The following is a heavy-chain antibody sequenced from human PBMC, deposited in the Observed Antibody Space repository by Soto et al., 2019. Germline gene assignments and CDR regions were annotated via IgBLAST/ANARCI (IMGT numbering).Heavy chain of an antibody. CDR1: GGTFSSYA. J-gene: IGHJ6*02. CDR2: IIPIFGTA. CDR3: ASEEGDYYYYGMDV. V-gene: IGHV1-69*13. D-gene: IGHD3-10*01. Sequence: ASVKVSCKASGGTFSSYAISWVRQAPGQGLEWMGGIIPIFGTANYAQKFQGRVTITADESTSTAYMELSSLRSEDTAVYYCASEEGDYYYYGMDVWGQGTTVTVSS.